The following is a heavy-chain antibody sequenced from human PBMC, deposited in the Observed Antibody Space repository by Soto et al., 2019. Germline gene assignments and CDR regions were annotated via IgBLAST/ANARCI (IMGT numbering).Heavy chain of an antibody. CDR3: AGGAVLLWFGELLPNWFDP. Sequence: SETLSLTCTVSGGSISSYYWSWIRQPPGKGLEWIGYIYYSGSTNYNPSLKSRVTISVDTSKNQFSLKLSSVTAADTAVYYCAGGAVLLWFGELLPNWFDPWGQGTLVTVSS. J-gene: IGHJ5*02. CDR2: IYYSGST. D-gene: IGHD3-10*01. CDR1: GGSISSYY. V-gene: IGHV4-59*01.